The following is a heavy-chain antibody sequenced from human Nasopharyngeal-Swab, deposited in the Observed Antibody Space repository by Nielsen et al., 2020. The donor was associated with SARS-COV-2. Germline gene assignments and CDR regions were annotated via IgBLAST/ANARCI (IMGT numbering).Heavy chain of an antibody. CDR2: IYPGDSDT. CDR3: ARLLLSKYFDY. CDR1: GYIFSNYW. D-gene: IGHD2-15*01. Sequence: TVSCKGSGYIFSNYWIGWVRQMPGKGLEWVGIIYPGDSDTRYIPSFQGQVTISADKSISTTYLQWSNLKASDTAMYYCARLLLSKYFDYWGQGTLVTVSS. V-gene: IGHV5-51*01. J-gene: IGHJ4*02.